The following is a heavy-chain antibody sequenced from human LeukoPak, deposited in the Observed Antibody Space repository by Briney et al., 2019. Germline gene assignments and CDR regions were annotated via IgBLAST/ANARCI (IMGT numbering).Heavy chain of an antibody. CDR1: GYPFTGYY. CDR2: INHNTGVS. CDR3: AREVGYSTSWYGRFDP. D-gene: IGHD2-2*01. V-gene: IGHV1-2*06. Sequence: VASVRVSCKASGYPFTGYYLHWVRQAPGQGLEWVGRINHNTGVSDYAQKFQGRVTMTRDTSINTAYMELNRLRSDDTAVYYGAREVGYSTSWYGRFDPWGQGTLVTVSS. J-gene: IGHJ5*02.